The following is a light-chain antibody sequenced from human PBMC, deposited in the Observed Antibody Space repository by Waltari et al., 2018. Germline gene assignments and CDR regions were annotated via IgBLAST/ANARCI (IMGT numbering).Light chain of an antibody. J-gene: IGKJ4*01. CDR2: AAS. Sequence: DIQMTQSPYSLSASVGDRVTITCRASQGIKKSLAWYQQKPGKAPKLLLHAASTLESGVPSRFSGSGSGAEYTLTSSSLQPEDFATYYCQQYYSTPPLTFGGGTKVEIK. CDR3: QQYYSTPPLT. V-gene: IGKV1-NL1*01. CDR1: QGIKKS.